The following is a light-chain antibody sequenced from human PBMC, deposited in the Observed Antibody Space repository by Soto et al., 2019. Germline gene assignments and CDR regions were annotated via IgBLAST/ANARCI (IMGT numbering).Light chain of an antibody. CDR1: QSISIW. CDR3: QQAYSFPIT. V-gene: IGKV1-12*01. CDR2: DAS. J-gene: IGKJ5*01. Sequence: DIQMTQSPSTLSASVGDRVTITCRASQSISIWLAWYQQKPGKGPKLLMYDASSLHSGVPSRFSGSGSGTDFTLTISSLQPEDFATYYCQQAYSFPITFGQGTRLEIK.